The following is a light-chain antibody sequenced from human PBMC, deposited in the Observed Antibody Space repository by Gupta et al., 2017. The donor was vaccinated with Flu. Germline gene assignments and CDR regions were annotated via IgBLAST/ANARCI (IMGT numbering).Light chain of an antibody. J-gene: IGKJ1*01. CDR1: HSISSY. CDR3: QQSHSTPWT. CDR2: VAS. Sequence: PSSLSASVGDRVTITCRASHSISSYLNWYQQKPGKAPKLLVSVASSLQSGVPSRFRGSGSKTEFTLTISRLQPEDFATYYCQQSHSTPWTFGQGSKVEIK. V-gene: IGKV1-39*01.